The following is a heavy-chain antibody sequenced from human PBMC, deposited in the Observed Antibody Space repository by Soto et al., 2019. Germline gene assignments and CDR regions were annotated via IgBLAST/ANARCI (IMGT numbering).Heavy chain of an antibody. CDR2: IIPIFGTA. CDR1: GGTFSSYA. V-gene: IGHV1-69*13. D-gene: IGHD4-17*01. J-gene: IGHJ6*02. CDR3: ARSPLKGYGDYYDYYYYGMDV. Sequence: ASVKVSCKASGGTFSSYAICWVRQAPGQGLEWMGGIIPIFGTANYAQKFQGRVTITADESTSTAYMELSSLRSEDTAVYYCARSPLKGYGDYYDYYYYGMDVWGQGTTVTVSS.